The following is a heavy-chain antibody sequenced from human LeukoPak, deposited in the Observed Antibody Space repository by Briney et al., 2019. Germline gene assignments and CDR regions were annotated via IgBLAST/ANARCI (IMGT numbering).Heavy chain of an antibody. D-gene: IGHD3-10*01. Sequence: PGGSLRLSCAASGFTFSSYWMSWVRQAPGKGLEWVANIKQDGSEKYYVDSVKGRFTISRDNAKNSLYLQMNSLRAEDTAVYYCASDVGTMVRGVIIDWGQGTLVTVSS. CDR1: GFTFSSYW. CDR2: IKQDGSEK. J-gene: IGHJ4*02. V-gene: IGHV3-7*01. CDR3: ASDVGTMVRGVIID.